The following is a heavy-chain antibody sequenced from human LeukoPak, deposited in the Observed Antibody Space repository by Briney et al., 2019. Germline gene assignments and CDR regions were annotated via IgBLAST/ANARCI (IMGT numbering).Heavy chain of an antibody. CDR1: GYTFTGYY. CDR2: INPNSGGT. Sequence: ASVKVSCKASGYTFTGYYMHWVRQAPGQGLEWMGWINPNSGGTNYAQEFQGRVTMTRDTSISTAYMELSRLRSDDTAVYYCARVHYYGSGSYLYWGQGTLVTVSS. D-gene: IGHD3-10*01. V-gene: IGHV1-2*02. J-gene: IGHJ4*02. CDR3: ARVHYYGSGSYLY.